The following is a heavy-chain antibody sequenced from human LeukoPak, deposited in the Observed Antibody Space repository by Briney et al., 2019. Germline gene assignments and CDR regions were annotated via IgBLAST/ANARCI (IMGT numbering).Heavy chain of an antibody. CDR2: IYYSGST. J-gene: IGHJ6*04. CDR1: GGSIGSYY. D-gene: IGHD5-18*01. CDR3: ARSGGYSYGYYYGMDV. V-gene: IGHV4-59*01. Sequence: SETLSLTCTVSGGSIGSYYWSWIRQPPGKGLEWIGYIYYSGSTNYNPSLKSRVTISVDTSKNQFSLKLSSVTAADTAVYYCARSGGYSYGYYYGMDVWGKGTTVTVSS.